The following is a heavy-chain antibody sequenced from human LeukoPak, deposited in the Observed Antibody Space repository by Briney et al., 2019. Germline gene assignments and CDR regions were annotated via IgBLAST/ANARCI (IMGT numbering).Heavy chain of an antibody. V-gene: IGHV1-2*02. J-gene: IGHJ4*02. CDR3: ARLPTPDLSLDY. CDR2: INPNSGGT. Sequence: ASVKVSCKGSGYTFTGYYMHWVRQAPGQGLEWMGWINPNSGGTNYAQKFQGRVTMTRDTSISTAYMELSRLRSDDTAVYYCARLPTPDLSLDYWGQETLVTVSS. CDR1: GYTFTGYY.